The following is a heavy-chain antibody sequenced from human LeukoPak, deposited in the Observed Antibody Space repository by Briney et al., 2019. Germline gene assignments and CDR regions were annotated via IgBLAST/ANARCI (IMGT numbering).Heavy chain of an antibody. D-gene: IGHD3-9*01. Sequence: SETLSLTCAVSGASVSGSNYYWGWIRQPPGKGLEWIGNIYSSGSTYYNASLKSRVTISVDTSKNQFSLKMSSVTAADTAVYYCARQIDPWAPFDPWGQGTLVTVSS. V-gene: IGHV4-39*01. CDR3: ARQIDPWAPFDP. CDR1: GASVSGSNYY. CDR2: IYSSGST. J-gene: IGHJ5*02.